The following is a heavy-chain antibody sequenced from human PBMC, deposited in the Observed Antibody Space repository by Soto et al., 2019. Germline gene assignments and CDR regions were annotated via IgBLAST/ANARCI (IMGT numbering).Heavy chain of an antibody. CDR1: AGSISSGYY. D-gene: IGHD4-4*01. J-gene: IGHJ4*02. Sequence: QVQLQESGPGLVKPSQTLSLTCAVSAGSISSGYYWSWIRQHPGKGLEWIGYIYYNGNTYYNPSLRSRVTISVDTSENQFSLTLTSVTAADTAMYYCARRVGLQFFDSWGQGILVTVSS. CDR3: ARRVGLQFFDS. CDR2: IYYNGNT. V-gene: IGHV4-31*11.